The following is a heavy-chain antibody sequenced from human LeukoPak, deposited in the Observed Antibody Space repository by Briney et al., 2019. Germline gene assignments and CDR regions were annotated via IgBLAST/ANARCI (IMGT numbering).Heavy chain of an antibody. D-gene: IGHD3-9*01. CDR3: ARDLRELRYFALDY. Sequence: GGSLRLSCAASGFTFSSYWMPWVRQAPGKGLVWVSRINSDGSSTSYADSVKGRFTISKDTAKNTLYLQMNSLRAEDTAVYYCARDLRELRYFALDYWGQGTLVTVSS. J-gene: IGHJ4*02. CDR2: INSDGSST. CDR1: GFTFSSYW. V-gene: IGHV3-74*01.